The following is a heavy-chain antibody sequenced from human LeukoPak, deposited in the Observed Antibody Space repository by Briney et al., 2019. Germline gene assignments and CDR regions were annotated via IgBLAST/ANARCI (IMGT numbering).Heavy chain of an antibody. Sequence: GGSLRLSCAASGFTFSRYSMNWVRQAPGRGLEWLSYISSTSSTIYYTDSVKGRFTISRDSAKKSLYLQMNSLRAEDTAVYYCARDSTAVGGAFDCWGQGTLVTVSS. V-gene: IGHV3-48*01. D-gene: IGHD6-13*01. J-gene: IGHJ4*02. CDR1: GFTFSRYS. CDR3: ARDSTAVGGAFDC. CDR2: ISSTSSTI.